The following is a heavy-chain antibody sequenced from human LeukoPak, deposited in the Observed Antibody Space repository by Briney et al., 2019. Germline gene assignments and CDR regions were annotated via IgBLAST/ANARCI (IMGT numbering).Heavy chain of an antibody. V-gene: IGHV3-74*03. CDR1: EFTFSSYW. CDR2: ISTDGTYT. Sequence: HPGGSLRLSCAASEFTFSSYWMHWVRQAPGKGLVWVSRISTDGTYTEYADPVKGRFTISRDNAKDTLYLQVNSLRAEDTAVYYCAITVDCRATTDCYSYFHHWGQGTLVTVSS. D-gene: IGHD2-21*02. CDR3: AITVDCRATTDCYSYFHH. J-gene: IGHJ1*01.